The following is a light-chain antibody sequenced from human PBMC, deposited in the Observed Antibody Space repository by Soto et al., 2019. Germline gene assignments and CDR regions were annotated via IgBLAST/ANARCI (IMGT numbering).Light chain of an antibody. CDR1: QSISSW. J-gene: IGKJ5*01. Sequence: QMTQSPSTLSGPEGHRLRPTRRASQSISSWLAWYQQKPGKAPKLLIYKASSLESGVPSRFSGSGSGTDFTLTISSLQPEDFATYYCQQSYSTPISFGQGTRLEIK. V-gene: IGKV1-5*03. CDR2: KAS. CDR3: QQSYSTPIS.